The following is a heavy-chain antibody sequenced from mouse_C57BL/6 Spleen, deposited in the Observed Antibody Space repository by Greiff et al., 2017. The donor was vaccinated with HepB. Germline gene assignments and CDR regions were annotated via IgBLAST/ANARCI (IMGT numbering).Heavy chain of an antibody. CDR3: ARGENITPAPSY. CDR1: GYTFTSYW. V-gene: IGHV1-55*01. D-gene: IGHD1-1*01. J-gene: IGHJ3*01. Sequence: QVQLQQPGAELVKPGASVKMSCKASGYTFTSYWITWVKQRPGQGLEWIGDIYPGSGSTNYNEKFKSKATLTVDTSSSTAYMQLSSLTSEDSAVYYCARGENITPAPSYWGQGTLVTVSA. CDR2: IYPGSGST.